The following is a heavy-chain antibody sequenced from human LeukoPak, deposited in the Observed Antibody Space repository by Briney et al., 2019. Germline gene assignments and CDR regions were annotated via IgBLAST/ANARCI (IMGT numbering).Heavy chain of an antibody. J-gene: IGHJ4*02. Sequence: GRSLRLSCAASGFTFSSYGMHWVRQAPGKGLEWVTLISYDGSNKYYADSVKGQFTISRDNSKNTLYLQMNSLRAEDTAVYYCAREDGGSYLDYWGQGTLVTVSS. V-gene: IGHV3-30*03. CDR3: AREDGGSYLDY. CDR2: ISYDGSNK. D-gene: IGHD1-26*01. CDR1: GFTFSSYG.